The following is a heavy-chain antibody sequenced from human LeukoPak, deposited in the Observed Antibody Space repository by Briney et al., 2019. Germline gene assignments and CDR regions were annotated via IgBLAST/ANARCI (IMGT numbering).Heavy chain of an antibody. CDR2: INPNSGGT. J-gene: IGHJ4*02. V-gene: IGHV1-2*02. Sequence: ASVKVSCKASGYTFTSYYMHWLRQAPGQGLEWMGWINPNSGGTNYAQKFQGRVTMTRDTSISTAYMELSRLRSDDTAVFYCARSDCGGDCYSTFDYWGQGTLVTVSS. CDR3: ARSDCGGDCYSTFDY. CDR1: GYTFTSYY. D-gene: IGHD2-21*02.